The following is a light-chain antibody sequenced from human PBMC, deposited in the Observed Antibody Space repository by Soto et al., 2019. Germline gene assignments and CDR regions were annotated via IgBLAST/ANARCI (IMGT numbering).Light chain of an antibody. J-gene: IGKJ4*01. CDR2: GAS. CDR1: QSVSSN. V-gene: IGKV3-15*01. Sequence: EIVMTQSPGTLSVSPGERATLSCRASQSVSSNLDWYQQKPGQAPRLLIYGASTRATGIPARFSGSGSGTEFTLTISSLQSEDFAVYYCQQYNNWPLTFGGGTKVEIK. CDR3: QQYNNWPLT.